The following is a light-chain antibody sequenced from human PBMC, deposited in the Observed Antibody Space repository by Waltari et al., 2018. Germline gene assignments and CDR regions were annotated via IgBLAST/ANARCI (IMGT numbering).Light chain of an antibody. J-gene: IGKJ1*01. CDR1: QGIGND. Sequence: DIQMSQSPSSLSASVGDRVTITCRASQGIGNDLGWYQQKPGKAPKRLIYAASSLQPVVPASFSGSGSGTEFTLTISSLEPEDCASYYCLQYNSYPWTFGQGTKVEIK. CDR2: AAS. CDR3: LQYNSYPWT. V-gene: IGKV1-17*01.